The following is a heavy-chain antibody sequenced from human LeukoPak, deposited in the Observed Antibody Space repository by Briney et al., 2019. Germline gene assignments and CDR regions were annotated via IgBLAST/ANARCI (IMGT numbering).Heavy chain of an antibody. CDR3: ARQNDFRLDY. V-gene: IGHV5-51*01. CDR1: GYTFSSYW. D-gene: IGHD3-3*01. Sequence: GESLRISCKGSGYTFSSYWIGWVRQMPGKGLEWMGIIYPGDSDTRYSPSLQGQVTISVDTSIGTAYLQWSSLKASDTATYYCARQNDFRLDYWGQGTLVTVSS. J-gene: IGHJ4*02. CDR2: IYPGDSDT.